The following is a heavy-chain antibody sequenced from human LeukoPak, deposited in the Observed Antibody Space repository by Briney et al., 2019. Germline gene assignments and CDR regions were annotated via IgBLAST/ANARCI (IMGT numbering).Heavy chain of an antibody. CDR2: IKQDGSEK. CDR1: GFTFSSYA. D-gene: IGHD3-10*01. Sequence: PGRSLRLSCAASGFTFSSYAMHWVRQAPGQGLEWVANIKQDGSEKNYVDSVRGRFTISRDNAKNTLYLQMNGLRDEDTSVYYCARGGLKFGYWGQGSLVTVSS. J-gene: IGHJ4*02. V-gene: IGHV3-7*01. CDR3: ARGGLKFGY.